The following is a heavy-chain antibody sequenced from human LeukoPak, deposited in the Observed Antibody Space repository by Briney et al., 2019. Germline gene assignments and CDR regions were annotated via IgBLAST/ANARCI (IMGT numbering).Heavy chain of an antibody. Sequence: GGSRRLSCEASGFTFSSYEMNGVRQAPGKGLEGGSSISDRGNTMFYRDSVRGRFTISRNNAKNSLYLQMNSLRAEDTAVYYCARAVTLLRGVKDWFDPWGQGALVTVSS. CDR3: ARAVTLLRGVKDWFDP. CDR2: ISDRGNTM. V-gene: IGHV3-48*03. CDR1: GFTFSSYE. J-gene: IGHJ5*02. D-gene: IGHD3-10*01.